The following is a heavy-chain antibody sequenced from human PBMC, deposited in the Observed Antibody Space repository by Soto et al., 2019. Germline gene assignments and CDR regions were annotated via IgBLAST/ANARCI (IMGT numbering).Heavy chain of an antibody. D-gene: IGHD3-10*01. J-gene: IGHJ5*02. V-gene: IGHV3-30*18. CDR3: AKGLPYGSGSNWFDP. Sequence: GGSLRLSCAASGFTFSSYGMHWVRQAPGKGLEWVAVISYDGSNKYYADSVKGRFTISRDNSKNTLYLQMNSLRAEDTAVYYWAKGLPYGSGSNWFDPWGQGTLVTVSS. CDR1: GFTFSSYG. CDR2: ISYDGSNK.